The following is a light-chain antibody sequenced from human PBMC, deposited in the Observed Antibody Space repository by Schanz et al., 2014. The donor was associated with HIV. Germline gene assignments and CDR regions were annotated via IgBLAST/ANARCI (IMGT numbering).Light chain of an antibody. CDR2: DVD. Sequence: QSALTQPRSVSGSPGQSVTISCTGTSSDVGGYNYAPWYQEHPGKAPKLIIYDVDNRPSGVSSRFSASKSGNTASLTISGLQAEDEADYYCNSYTSSSTPLVFGGGTQLTVL. CDR1: SSDVGGYNY. CDR3: NSYTSSSTPLV. V-gene: IGLV2-14*01. J-gene: IGLJ3*02.